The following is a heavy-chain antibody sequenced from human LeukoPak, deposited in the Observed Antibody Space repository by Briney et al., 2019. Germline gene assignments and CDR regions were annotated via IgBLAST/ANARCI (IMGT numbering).Heavy chain of an antibody. D-gene: IGHD6-19*01. CDR3: AKYLAHSSGWLLDAFDI. J-gene: IGHJ3*02. CDR1: GFTFSSYA. Sequence: GGSLRLSCAASGFTFSSYAMSWVRQAPGKGLEWVSVISGSGYTYYADSVKGRFIISRDNSKNTLYVQMNSLRAEDTAVYYCAKYLAHSSGWLLDAFDIWGQGTMVTVSS. V-gene: IGHV3-23*01. CDR2: ISGSGYT.